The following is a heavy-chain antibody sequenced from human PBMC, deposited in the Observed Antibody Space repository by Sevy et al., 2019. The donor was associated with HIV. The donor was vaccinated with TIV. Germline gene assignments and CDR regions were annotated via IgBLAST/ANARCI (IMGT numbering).Heavy chain of an antibody. Sequence: GGSLRLSCAASGFTFSSYWMSWVRQAPGKGLEWVANIKQDGSEKYYVDSVKGRFTISRDNAKNSLYLQTNSLRAEDTAVYYGARDRWRGSYNDYWGQGTLVTVSS. CDR2: IKQDGSEK. J-gene: IGHJ4*02. V-gene: IGHV3-7*01. CDR1: GFTFSSYW. D-gene: IGHD1-26*01. CDR3: ARDRWRGSYNDY.